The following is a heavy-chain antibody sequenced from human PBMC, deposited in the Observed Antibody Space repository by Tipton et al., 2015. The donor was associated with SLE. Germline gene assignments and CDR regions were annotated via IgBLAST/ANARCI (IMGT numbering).Heavy chain of an antibody. J-gene: IGHJ2*01. D-gene: IGHD3-16*01. CDR3: AKSAFQGGELLRYFDL. CDR1: GVSFSRYW. V-gene: IGHV3-74*01. Sequence: SLRLSCAASGVSFSRYWMHWVRQAPGKGLVWVSHINSDGSITNYADSVKGRFTISRDKSKNTLYLQLNSLRVEDTAVYYCAKSAFQGGELLRYFDLWGRGTLVTVSS. CDR2: INSDGSIT.